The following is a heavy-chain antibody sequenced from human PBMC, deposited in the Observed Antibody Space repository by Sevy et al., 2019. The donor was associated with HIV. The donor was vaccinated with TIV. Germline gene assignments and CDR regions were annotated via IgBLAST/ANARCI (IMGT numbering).Heavy chain of an antibody. Sequence: GGSLRLSCAVSGLTFTYAWMSWVRQAPGKGLEWVGRIKSKVDGGTTDYGAPVKGRVTISRDDSKNTLYLQMNSLKTEDTAVYYCATDPIIVLMVTDGMDVWGQGTTVTVSS. CDR3: ATDPIIVLMVTDGMDV. CDR2: IKSKVDGGTT. J-gene: IGHJ6*02. V-gene: IGHV3-15*01. CDR1: GLTFTYAW. D-gene: IGHD2-8*01.